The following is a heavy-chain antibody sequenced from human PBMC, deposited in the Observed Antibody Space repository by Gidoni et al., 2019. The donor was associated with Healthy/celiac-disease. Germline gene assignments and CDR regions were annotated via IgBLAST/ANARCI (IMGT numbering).Heavy chain of an antibody. CDR2: ISYDGSNK. CDR3: ARDIPPGGWFDP. Sequence: QVQLVESGGGVVQPGRSLSLSCAASGFTFSSYAMHWVRQAPGTGREWVAVISYDGSNKYYAASVKGRFTISRDNSKNTLYLQMNSLRAEDTAVYYCARDIPPGGWFDPWGQGTLVTVSS. J-gene: IGHJ5*02. CDR1: GFTFSSYA. V-gene: IGHV3-30*01. D-gene: IGHD2-2*02.